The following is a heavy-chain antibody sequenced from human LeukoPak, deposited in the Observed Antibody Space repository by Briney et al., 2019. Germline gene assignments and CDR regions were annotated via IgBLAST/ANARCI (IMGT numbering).Heavy chain of an antibody. V-gene: IGHV4-59*01. CDR3: ARGGGYSRRGAFDI. CDR2: IYYSGST. Sequence: SGTLSLTCTVSGGSISSYYWSWIRQPPGKGLEWIGYIYYSGSTNYNPSLKSRVTISVDTSKNQFSLKLSPVTAADTAVYYCARGGGYSRRGAFDIWGQGTMVTVSS. J-gene: IGHJ3*02. CDR1: GGSISSYY. D-gene: IGHD5-18*01.